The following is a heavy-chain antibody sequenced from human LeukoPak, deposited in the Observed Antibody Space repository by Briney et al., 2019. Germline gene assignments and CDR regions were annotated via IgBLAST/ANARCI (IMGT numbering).Heavy chain of an antibody. CDR1: GFTFSSYA. CDR2: ISGSGGST. V-gene: IGHV3-23*01. J-gene: IGHJ6*03. D-gene: IGHD2-2*01. CDR3: AKAPLHEPAAMDYMDV. Sequence: GGSLRLSCAASGFTFSSYAMSWVRQAPGKGLEWVSAISGSGGSTYYADSVKGRFTISRDNSKNTLYLQMNSLRAEDTAVYYCAKAPLHEPAAMDYMDVWGKGTTVTVSS.